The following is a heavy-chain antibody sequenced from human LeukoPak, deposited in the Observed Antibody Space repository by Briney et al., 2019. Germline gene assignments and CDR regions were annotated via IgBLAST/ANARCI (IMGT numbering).Heavy chain of an antibody. Sequence: SETLSLTCTVSGGSISSSSYYWGWIRQPPGKGLEWIGSIYYSGSTYYNPSLKSRVTISVGTSKNQFSLKLSSVTAADTAVYYCARGVVAAPQTFDYWGQGTLVTVSS. D-gene: IGHD2-15*01. CDR2: IYYSGST. V-gene: IGHV4-39*07. J-gene: IGHJ4*02. CDR1: GGSISSSSYY. CDR3: ARGVVAAPQTFDY.